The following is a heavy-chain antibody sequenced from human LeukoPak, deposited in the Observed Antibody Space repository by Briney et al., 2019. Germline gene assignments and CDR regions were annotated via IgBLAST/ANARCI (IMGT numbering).Heavy chain of an antibody. D-gene: IGHD6-13*01. CDR3: AREGGGSSWSEDYFDY. J-gene: IGHJ4*02. Sequence: SETLFLTCTVSGVSISSYYWSWIRQPPGKGLEWIGHFYYSGSTNYNPSFKSRVTISADTSKNQFSLKLSSVTAADTAVYYCAREGGGSSWSEDYFDYWGQGTLVTVSS. CDR1: GVSISSYY. CDR2: FYYSGST. V-gene: IGHV4-59*01.